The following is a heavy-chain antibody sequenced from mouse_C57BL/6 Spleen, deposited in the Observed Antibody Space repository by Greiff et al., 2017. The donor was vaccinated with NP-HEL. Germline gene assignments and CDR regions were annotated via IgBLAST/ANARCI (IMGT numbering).Heavy chain of an antibody. V-gene: IGHV14-4*01. J-gene: IGHJ2*01. CDR1: GFTFKDDY. CDR3: TILNPLEY. Sequence: VQLQQSGAELVRPGASVKLSCTASGFTFKDDYMHWVKQRPEQGLEWIGWIDPENGDTEYASKFQGKATITADTSSNTAYLQLSILTSEDTAVYYCTILNPLEYWGQGTTLTVSS. CDR2: IDPENGDT.